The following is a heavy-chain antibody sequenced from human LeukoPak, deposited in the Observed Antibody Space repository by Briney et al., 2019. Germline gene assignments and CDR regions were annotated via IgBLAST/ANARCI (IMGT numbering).Heavy chain of an antibody. CDR2: ISGSGGST. V-gene: IGHV3-23*01. CDR1: GFTVSSNY. CDR3: AKDFFGYYGSGSYYVQRFFDY. D-gene: IGHD3-10*01. J-gene: IGHJ4*02. Sequence: GGSLRLSCAASGFTVSSNYMSWVRQAPGKGLEWVSAISGSGGSTYHADSVKGRFTISRDNSKNTLYLQMNSLRAEDTAVYYCAKDFFGYYGSGSYYVQRFFDYWGQGTLVTVSS.